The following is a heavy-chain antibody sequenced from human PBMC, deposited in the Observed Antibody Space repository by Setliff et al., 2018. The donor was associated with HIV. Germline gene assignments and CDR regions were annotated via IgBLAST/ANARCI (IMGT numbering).Heavy chain of an antibody. J-gene: IGHJ6*03. CDR2: ISGSGTTI. D-gene: IGHD6-19*01. CDR1: GFTFSSYS. CDR3: AKDIGGGWSYMDV. Sequence: PGGSLRLSCAASGFTFSSYSMNWVRQAPGKGLEWISYISGSGTTIYSADSVKGRFTISRDNAKNSLYLQMNSLRAEDTALYYCAKDIGGGWSYMDVWGKGTTVTVSS. V-gene: IGHV3-48*04.